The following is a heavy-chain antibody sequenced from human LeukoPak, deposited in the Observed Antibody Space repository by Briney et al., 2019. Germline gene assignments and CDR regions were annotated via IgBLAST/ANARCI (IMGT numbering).Heavy chain of an antibody. Sequence: SQTLSLTCAISGDSVSSNSAAWNWIRQSPSRGLEWLGRTYYSSKWYNDYAVSVKSRITINPDTSKNQFSLQLNSVTPEDTVLYYCARGAVAVRNAFDIWGKGTMVTVSS. V-gene: IGHV6-1*01. CDR2: TYYSSKWYN. J-gene: IGHJ3*02. CDR3: ARGAVAVRNAFDI. CDR1: GDSVSSNSAA. D-gene: IGHD6-19*01.